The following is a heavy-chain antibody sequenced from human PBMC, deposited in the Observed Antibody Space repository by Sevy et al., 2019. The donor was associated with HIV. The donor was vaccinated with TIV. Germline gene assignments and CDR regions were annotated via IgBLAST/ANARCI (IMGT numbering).Heavy chain of an antibody. CDR1: GFTFSSYS. CDR3: ARPDLSGWYFDF. V-gene: IGHV3-48*02. Sequence: GGSLRLSCVASGFTFSSYSMNWVRQAPGKGLEWVSYISSSSDSSRTLYYADSVKGRFSISRDNAKNSVHLQMTSLRDEDTAVYYCARPDLSGWYFDFWGHGTLVTVSS. D-gene: IGHD6-19*01. CDR2: ISSSSDSSRTL. J-gene: IGHJ4*01.